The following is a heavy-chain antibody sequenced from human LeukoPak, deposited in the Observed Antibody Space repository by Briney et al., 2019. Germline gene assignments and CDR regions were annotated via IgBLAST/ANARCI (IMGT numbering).Heavy chain of an antibody. CDR2: INQSGST. CDR1: DGSFSGYS. J-gene: IGHJ6*03. Sequence: PSETLSLTCAVYDGSFSGYSWGWIRQPPGKGLEWIGEINQSGSTNYNPSLKSRVTISVDTSKNQFSLKLSSVTAADTAVYYCARNPSGWYGRGQSGFYYYYYYMDVWGKGTTVTISS. CDR3: ARNPSGWYGRGQSGFYYYYYYMDV. D-gene: IGHD6-19*01. V-gene: IGHV4-34*01.